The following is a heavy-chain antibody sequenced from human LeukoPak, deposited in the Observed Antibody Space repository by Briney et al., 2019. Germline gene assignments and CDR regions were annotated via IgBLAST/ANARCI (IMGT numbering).Heavy chain of an antibody. CDR1: GYSFTSYW. CDR2: IYPGYSDT. V-gene: IGHV5-51*01. J-gene: IGHJ4*02. Sequence: GVSLKISCQGSGYSFTSYWIGWVRQMPGKGLGWMGSIYPGYSDTRYSPSFQGQVTISADKSISTAYLQWSSLKASDSALYYCARLPVPYYDYVWGSYRYELAYFDYWGQGTLVTVSS. D-gene: IGHD3-16*02. CDR3: ARLPVPYYDYVWGSYRYELAYFDY.